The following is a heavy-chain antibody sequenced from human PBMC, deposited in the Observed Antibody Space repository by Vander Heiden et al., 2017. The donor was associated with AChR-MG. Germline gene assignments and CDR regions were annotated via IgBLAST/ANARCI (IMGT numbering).Heavy chain of an antibody. CDR2: ISGSGGST. D-gene: IGHD4-17*01. J-gene: IGHJ4*02. Sequence: EVQLLESGGGLVQPGGSLRLSCAASGFTFSSYAMSWVRQAPGKGLGWVSAISGSGGSTYYADSVKGRFTISRDNSKNTLYLQMNSLRAEDTAVYYCAKGDWDGDYPFDYWGQGTLVTVSS. CDR3: AKGDWDGDYPFDY. V-gene: IGHV3-23*01. CDR1: GFTFSSYA.